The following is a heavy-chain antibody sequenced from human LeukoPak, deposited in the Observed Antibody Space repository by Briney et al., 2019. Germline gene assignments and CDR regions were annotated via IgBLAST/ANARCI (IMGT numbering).Heavy chain of an antibody. V-gene: IGHV1-18*01. CDR3: ARDLGTYGSSSIFFYY. D-gene: IGHD6-6*01. Sequence: ASVKVSCKASGYTFTDYGISWVRQAPGRGLEWMGWISAYNGDTRYAQKLQGRFTMTTDTSTSTAYMELRSLRSDDTAVHYCARDLGTYGSSSIFFYYWGQGTLVTVSS. J-gene: IGHJ4*02. CDR2: ISAYNGDT. CDR1: GYTFTDYG.